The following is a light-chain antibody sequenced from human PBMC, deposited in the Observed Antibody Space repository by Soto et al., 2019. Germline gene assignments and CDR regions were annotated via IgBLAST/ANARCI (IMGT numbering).Light chain of an antibody. CDR3: QQRSNWPPIP. V-gene: IGKV3D-20*02. J-gene: IGKJ5*01. CDR1: ESVSNDY. Sequence: SPSTLSASVGDRVTITCRASESVSNDYVAWLQQEPVQPPRLLIYSVSSRATGIPDRFSGSGSGTDFTLTTPSLAPEAFAVSSCQQRSNWPPIPFGQGTRLE. CDR2: SVS.